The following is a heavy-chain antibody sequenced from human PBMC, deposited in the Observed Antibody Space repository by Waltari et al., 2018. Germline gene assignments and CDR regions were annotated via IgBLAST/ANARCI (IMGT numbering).Heavy chain of an antibody. CDR1: GYTFTGYY. CDR3: ARTGAHLGRVGAPIDY. CDR2: INPNSGGT. Sequence: QVQLVQSGAEVKKPGASVTVSCKASGYTFTGYYMHWVRQAPGQGLEWMGWINPNSGGTNYAQKFQGRVTMTRDTSISTAYMELSRLRSDDTAVYYCARTGAHLGRVGAPIDYWGQGTLVTVSS. D-gene: IGHD1-26*01. V-gene: IGHV1-2*02. J-gene: IGHJ4*02.